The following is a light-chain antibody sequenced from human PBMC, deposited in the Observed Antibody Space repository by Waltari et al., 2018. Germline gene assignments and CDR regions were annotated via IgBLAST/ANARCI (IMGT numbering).Light chain of an antibody. CDR1: QSVSSH. CDR2: GAS. CDR3: HQRSTWRNT. Sequence: EIVLTQSPATLSLSPGERATLSCRASQSVSSHLGWYQQKPGQAPRVLIYGASNRATGIPARFSGSGSGTDFTLSISSLEPEDVVVYYGHQRSTWRNTFGQGTKLEIK. V-gene: IGKV3-11*01. J-gene: IGKJ2*01.